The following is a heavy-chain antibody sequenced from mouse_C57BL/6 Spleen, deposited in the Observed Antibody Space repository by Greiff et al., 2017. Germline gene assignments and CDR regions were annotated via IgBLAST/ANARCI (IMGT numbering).Heavy chain of an antibody. CDR1: GFNITGYS. CDR3: THYYEFAY. V-gene: IGHV14-1*01. J-gene: IGHJ3*01. CDR2: IDPGGGDT. Sequence: VQLQQSGAELVRPGASVKLSCTASGFNITGYSMHWVKQRPEQGLEWIGWIDPGGGDTKYPPKFQGKATMTADTSSNTAYLQLSSLTSEDTAVYDCTHYYEFAYWGQGTMVTVSA. D-gene: IGHD2-4*01.